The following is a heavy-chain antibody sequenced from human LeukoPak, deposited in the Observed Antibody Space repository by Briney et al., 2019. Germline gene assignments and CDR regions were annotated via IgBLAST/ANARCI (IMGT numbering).Heavy chain of an antibody. J-gene: IGHJ4*02. CDR1: GFTFSSYA. D-gene: IGHD2-15*01. Sequence: GRSLRLSCAASGFTFSSYAMHWVRQAPGKGLEWVAVISYDGSNKYYADSVKGRFTISRDNSKNTLYLQMNSLRAEDTAVYYCASHGRRVVQARFDYWGQGTLVTVSS. CDR2: ISYDGSNK. V-gene: IGHV3-30-3*01. CDR3: ASHGRRVVQARFDY.